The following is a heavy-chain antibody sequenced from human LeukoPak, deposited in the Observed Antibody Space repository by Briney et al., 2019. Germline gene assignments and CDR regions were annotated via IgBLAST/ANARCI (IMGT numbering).Heavy chain of an antibody. J-gene: IGHJ4*02. CDR3: AIDSSGYSGY. CDR1: GFTFSSYA. V-gene: IGHV3-30*04. CDR2: ISYDGSNK. D-gene: IGHD3-22*01. Sequence: SGGSLRLSCAASGFTFSSYAMHWVRQAPGKGLEWVAVISYDGSNKYYADSVKGRFTISRDNSKNTLYLQMNSLRAEDTAVYYCAIDSSGYSGYWGQGTLVTVSS.